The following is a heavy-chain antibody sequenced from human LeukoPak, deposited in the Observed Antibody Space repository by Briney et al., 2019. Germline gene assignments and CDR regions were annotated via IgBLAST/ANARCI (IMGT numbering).Heavy chain of an antibody. J-gene: IGHJ4*02. D-gene: IGHD3-3*01. V-gene: IGHV1-24*01. CDR3: ATDIFGPSGFY. CDR2: FDPEDGET. CDR1: GYTFTSYG. Sequence: ASVKVSCKASGYTFTSYGISWVRQAPGKGLERMGGFDPEDGETIYAQKFQGRVTMTEDTSTDTAYMELSSLRSEDTAVYYCATDIFGPSGFYWGQGTLVTVSS.